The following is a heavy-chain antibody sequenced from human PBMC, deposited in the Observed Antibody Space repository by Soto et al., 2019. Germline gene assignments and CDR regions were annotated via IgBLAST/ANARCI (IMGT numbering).Heavy chain of an antibody. V-gene: IGHV4-59*01. D-gene: IGHD2-21*02. CDR3: ASKRDSYYYYGMDV. J-gene: IGHJ6*02. CDR1: GGSISSYY. Sequence: SETLSLTCTVSGGSISSYYWSWIRQRPGKGLEWIGYIYYSGSTNYNPSLKSRVTISVDTSKNQFSLKLSSVTAADTAVYYCASKRDSYYYYGMDVWGQGTTVTVSS. CDR2: IYYSGST.